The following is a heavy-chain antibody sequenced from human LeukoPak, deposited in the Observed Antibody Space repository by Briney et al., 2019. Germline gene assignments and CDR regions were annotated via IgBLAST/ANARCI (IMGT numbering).Heavy chain of an antibody. CDR1: GGTFSSYA. CDR3: ARFSHYYDSSDAFDI. Sequence: GASVKVSCKASGGTFSSYAISWVRQAPGQGLEWMGGIIPIFGTANYAQKFQGRVTITADESTSTAYMELSSLRSEDTAVYYCARFSHYYDSSDAFDIWGQGTMVTVSS. V-gene: IGHV1-69*13. CDR2: IIPIFGTA. J-gene: IGHJ3*02. D-gene: IGHD3-22*01.